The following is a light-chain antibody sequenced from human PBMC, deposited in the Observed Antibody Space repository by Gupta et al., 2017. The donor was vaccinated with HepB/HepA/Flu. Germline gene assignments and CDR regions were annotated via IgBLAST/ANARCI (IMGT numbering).Light chain of an antibody. Sequence: DMVLTQSQLSVTGTHGEPASISCRSSQSLLYDNGYNYLSWYLQKPGQSPHLLIYLGSSRASGVPDRFSGSGSGTYFTLHISRVEAEDVGTYHCMQTRQNPFTFGPGTKVD. CDR3: MQTRQNPFT. CDR2: LGS. CDR1: QSLLYDNGYNY. V-gene: IGKV2-28*01. J-gene: IGKJ3*01.